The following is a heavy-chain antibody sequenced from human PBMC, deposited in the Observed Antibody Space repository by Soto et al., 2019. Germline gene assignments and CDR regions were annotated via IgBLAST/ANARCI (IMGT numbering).Heavy chain of an antibody. D-gene: IGHD3-10*01. CDR1: GFNFSPYW. V-gene: IGHV3-74*01. CDR3: ARDRGNPDSFNI. J-gene: IGHJ3*02. CDR2: INADGSTT. Sequence: GGSLRLSCAASGFNFSPYWMHWVRQPPGKGLEWVSHINADGSTTVYADSVKGRFTISRDNARNTLYLQMNSLRAEDTAVYYCARDRGNPDSFNIWGPGTMVTVSS.